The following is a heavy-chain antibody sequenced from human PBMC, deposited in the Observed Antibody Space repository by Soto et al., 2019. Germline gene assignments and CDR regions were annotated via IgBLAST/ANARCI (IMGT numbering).Heavy chain of an antibody. CDR3: ARGHYYDSSGYLYFQH. CDR1: GGSISSYY. V-gene: IGHV4-59*01. Sequence: PSETLSLTCTVSGGSISSYYWSWIRQPPGKGLEWIGYNYYSGSTNYKPSLKSRVTISVDTSKNQFSLKLSSVTAADTAVYYCARGHYYDSSGYLYFQHWGQGTLVTVSS. CDR2: NYYSGST. J-gene: IGHJ1*01. D-gene: IGHD3-22*01.